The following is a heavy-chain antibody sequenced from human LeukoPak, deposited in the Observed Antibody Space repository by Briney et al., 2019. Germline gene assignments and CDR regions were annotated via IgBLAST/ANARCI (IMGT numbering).Heavy chain of an antibody. J-gene: IGHJ3*02. D-gene: IGHD3-22*01. CDR1: GFTFSSYW. CDR3: ARGVRSSYYYDSSGYYYGTGDDAFDI. Sequence: GGSLRLSCAASGFTFSSYWMSWVRQPPGKGLEWVANIKQDGSEKYYVDSVKGRFTISRDNAKNSLYLQMNSLRAEDTAVYYCARGVRSSYYYDSSGYYYGTGDDAFDIWGQGTMVTVSS. CDR2: IKQDGSEK. V-gene: IGHV3-7*01.